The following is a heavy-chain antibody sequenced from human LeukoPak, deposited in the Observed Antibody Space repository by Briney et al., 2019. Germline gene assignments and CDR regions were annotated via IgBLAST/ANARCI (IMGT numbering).Heavy chain of an antibody. CDR1: GFTFSSYS. Sequence: PGGSLRLSCAASGFTFSSYSMNWVRQAPGKGLEWVGRIKSKTDGGTTEYAAPVKGRFTISRHDSKNMLYLQMNSLKTEDTAVYYCATGDYSSPWGSYYYYYYMDVWGKGTTVTVSS. V-gene: IGHV3-15*01. CDR3: ATGDYSSPWGSYYYYYYMDV. CDR2: IKSKTDGGTT. J-gene: IGHJ6*03. D-gene: IGHD6-6*01.